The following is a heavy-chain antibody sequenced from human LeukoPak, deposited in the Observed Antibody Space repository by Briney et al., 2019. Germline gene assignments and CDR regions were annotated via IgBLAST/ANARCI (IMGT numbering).Heavy chain of an antibody. Sequence: ASLKVSCKASGYTFTTYYIHWVRQAPGQGLEWMGIINPSGGSTNYAQKFQGRLTMTSDTSTSTVYVELSSLRSEDTAVYYCARGFSYGDYWGQGTLVTVSS. CDR1: GYTFTTYY. D-gene: IGHD5-18*01. CDR3: ARGFSYGDY. V-gene: IGHV1-46*01. CDR2: INPSGGST. J-gene: IGHJ4*02.